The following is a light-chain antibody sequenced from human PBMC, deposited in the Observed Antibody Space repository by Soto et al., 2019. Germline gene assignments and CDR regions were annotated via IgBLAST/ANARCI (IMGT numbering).Light chain of an antibody. CDR3: QQYNNWPPWT. J-gene: IGKJ1*01. CDR1: QSVSSN. V-gene: IGKV3-15*01. Sequence: EIVMTQSPATLSVSPGERATLSCRASQSVSSNLAWYQQKPGQAPRLLIYGASTRATGIPARFSGSGAGTEVPLPISSLQSEDFAVYYCQQYNNWPPWTFGQGTKVELK. CDR2: GAS.